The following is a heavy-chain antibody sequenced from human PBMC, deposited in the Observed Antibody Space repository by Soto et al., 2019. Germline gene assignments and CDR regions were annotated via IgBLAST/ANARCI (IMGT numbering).Heavy chain of an antibody. V-gene: IGHV1-69*13. D-gene: IGHD3-16*02. CDR3: ARVAPYDYVWGSYRYPEGNYFDY. CDR1: GGTFSSYA. J-gene: IGHJ4*02. CDR2: IIPIFGTA. Sequence: ASVKVSCKASGGTFSSYAISWVRQAPGQGLEWMGGIIPIFGTANYAQKFQGRVTITADESTSTAYMELSSLRSEDTAVYYCARVAPYDYVWGSYRYPEGNYFDYWGQGTLVTVSS.